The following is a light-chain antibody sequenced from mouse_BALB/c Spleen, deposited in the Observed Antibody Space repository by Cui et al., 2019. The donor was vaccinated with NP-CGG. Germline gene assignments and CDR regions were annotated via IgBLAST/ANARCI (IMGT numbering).Light chain of an antibody. V-gene: IGLV1*01. CDR1: TRTGTTCNY. Sequence: QPLLTQESALATSPGATATVTCRSSTRTGTTCNYANWVQEKPDHLFTGLIGGTNNRAPGVPARFSGSLIGDKAALTITGAQTEDETIYFCALWFSNHWVFGGGTKLTVL. J-gene: IGLJ1*01. CDR3: ALWFSNHWV. CDR2: GTN.